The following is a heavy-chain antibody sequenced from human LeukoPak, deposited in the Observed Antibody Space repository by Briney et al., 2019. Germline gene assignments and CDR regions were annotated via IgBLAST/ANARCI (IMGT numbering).Heavy chain of an antibody. CDR1: GYTFTSYY. Sequence: LRASVKVSCKASGYTFTSYYMHWVRQAPGQGLEWMGIINPSGGSTIYAQKFRGRVNMTRDTSTSTVYMELSSLRSEDTAVYYCARSSVAGTREYFDYWGPGTLVTVSS. J-gene: IGHJ4*02. D-gene: IGHD6-19*01. CDR3: ARSSVAGTREYFDY. V-gene: IGHV1-46*01. CDR2: INPSGGST.